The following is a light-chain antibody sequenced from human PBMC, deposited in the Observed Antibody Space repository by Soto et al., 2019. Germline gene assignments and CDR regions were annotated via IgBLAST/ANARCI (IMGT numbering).Light chain of an antibody. Sequence: EVVMTHSPATLPVSPGEGATLSCRDSQGCGDTLAWYQPKPGQTPRRLIYDTYTRATGVPARVSGSRSGTGFPLTINSLQSEDVAVYYCQRYNIWPLTFGGGTKVESK. J-gene: IGKJ4*01. CDR1: QGCGDT. CDR3: QRYNIWPLT. CDR2: DTY. V-gene: IGKV3-15*01.